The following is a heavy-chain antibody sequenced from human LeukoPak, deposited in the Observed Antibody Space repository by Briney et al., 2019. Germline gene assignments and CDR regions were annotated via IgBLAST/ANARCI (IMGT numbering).Heavy chain of an antibody. D-gene: IGHD2-15*01. V-gene: IGHV3-23*01. J-gene: IGHJ4*02. Sequence: GGSLRLSCAASGFTFSSYAMSWVRQAPGKGLEWVSAISGSGGSTYYADSVKGRFTISRDNSKNTLYLQMNSLRDEDTAVYYCAKGSHYPYYFDYWGQGTLVTVSS. CDR3: AKGSHYPYYFDY. CDR1: GFTFSSYA. CDR2: ISGSGGST.